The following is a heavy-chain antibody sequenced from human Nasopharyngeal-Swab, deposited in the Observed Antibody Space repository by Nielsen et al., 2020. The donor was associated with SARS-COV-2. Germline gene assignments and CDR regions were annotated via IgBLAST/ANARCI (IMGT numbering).Heavy chain of an antibody. D-gene: IGHD6-19*01. CDR2: IYPGDSDT. Sequence: GEPLKISCKGSGYSFTSYWIGWVRQMPGKGLEWMGIIYPGDSDTRYSPSFQGQVTISADKSISTAYLQWSSLKASDTAMYYCARQGAVAGYYYYMDVWGKGTTVTVSS. J-gene: IGHJ6*03. V-gene: IGHV5-51*01. CDR3: ARQGAVAGYYYYMDV. CDR1: GYSFTSYW.